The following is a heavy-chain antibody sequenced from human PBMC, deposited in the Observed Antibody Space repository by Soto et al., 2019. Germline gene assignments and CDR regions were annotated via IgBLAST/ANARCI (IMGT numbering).Heavy chain of an antibody. CDR1: GFTFSSYA. CDR2: ISGSGGST. J-gene: IGHJ6*02. Sequence: PGGSLRLSCAASGFTFSSYAMSWVRQAPGKGLEWVSAISGSGGSTYYADSVKGRFTISRDNSKNTLYLQMNSLRAEDTAVYYCAKAASYGSGSSPYYYYGMHVWGQGTTVTVSS. V-gene: IGHV3-23*01. D-gene: IGHD3-10*01. CDR3: AKAASYGSGSSPYYYYGMHV.